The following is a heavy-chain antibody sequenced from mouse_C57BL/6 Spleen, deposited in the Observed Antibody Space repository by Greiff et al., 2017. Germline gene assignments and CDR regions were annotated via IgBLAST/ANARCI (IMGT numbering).Heavy chain of an antibody. CDR3: ARPRSWAWFAY. CDR2: ISSGSSTI. V-gene: IGHV5-17*01. Sequence: DVKLVESGGGLVKPGGSLKLSCAASGFTFSDYGMHWVRQAPEKGLEWVAYISSGSSTIYYADTVKGRLTISRDNAKNTLFLQMTSLRSEDTAMYYCARPRSWAWFAYWGQGTLVTVSA. CDR1: GFTFSDYG. J-gene: IGHJ3*01. D-gene: IGHD1-1*01.